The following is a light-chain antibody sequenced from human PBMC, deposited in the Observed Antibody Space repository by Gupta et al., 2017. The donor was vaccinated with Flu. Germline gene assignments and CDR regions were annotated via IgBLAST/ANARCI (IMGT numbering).Light chain of an antibody. CDR2: LNSDGSH. V-gene: IGLV4-69*01. Sequence: QLVLTQSPSVYASLGASVKLTCTLSSGHRSYAIAWHQQQPEKGPRYLMKLNSDGSHSKGDGIPDRFSGSSSGAERYLIISSLQAEDEADYYCQTWGTGIRVFGGGTKLTV. J-gene: IGLJ3*02. CDR1: SGHRSYA. CDR3: QTWGTGIRV.